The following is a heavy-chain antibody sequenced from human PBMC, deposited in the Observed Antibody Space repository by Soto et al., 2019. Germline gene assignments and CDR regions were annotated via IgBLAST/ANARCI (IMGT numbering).Heavy chain of an antibody. J-gene: IGHJ6*02. CDR2: IYYSGST. CDR3: ARAAPGRVVRYFDWSPYYGMDV. CDR1: GGSISSGDYY. V-gene: IGHV4-30-4*01. Sequence: TVSGGSISSGDYYWSWIRQPPGKGLEWIGYIYYSGSTYYNPSLKSRVTISVDTSKNQFSLKLSSVTAADTAVYYCARAAPGRVVRYFDWSPYYGMDVWGQGTTVTVSS. D-gene: IGHD3-9*01.